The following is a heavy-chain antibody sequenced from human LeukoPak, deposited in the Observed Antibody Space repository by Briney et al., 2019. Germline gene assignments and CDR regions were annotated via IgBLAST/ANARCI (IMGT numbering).Heavy chain of an antibody. CDR2: INVANGDT. D-gene: IGHD3-16*01. J-gene: IGHJ4*02. CDR1: GYTFTAHA. V-gene: IGHV1-3*01. Sequence: ASVKVSCKASGYTFTAHAVHWVRQAPGQRLEWVGWINVANGDTGYSQKFQDRVTITRDTCASTGYMEMSSLISEDTAVYYCASKPRGESRPFDYWGQGTLVTVSS. CDR3: ASKPRGESRPFDY.